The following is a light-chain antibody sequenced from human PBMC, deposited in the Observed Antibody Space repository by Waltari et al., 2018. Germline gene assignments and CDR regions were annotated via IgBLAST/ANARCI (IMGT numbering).Light chain of an antibody. Sequence: QSVLTQPPSMSGAPGQRVTISCTGSSSNIGAGHDVHWYQVFPGTDPKLLIYGNNNRPSGVPYRCSGVKSDTSASLACGGLQAEDEADYYCQSFDIRLSGGVVFGGGTKVTVL. CDR3: QSFDIRLSGGVV. CDR2: GNN. J-gene: IGLJ3*02. CDR1: SSNIGAGHD. V-gene: IGLV1-40*01.